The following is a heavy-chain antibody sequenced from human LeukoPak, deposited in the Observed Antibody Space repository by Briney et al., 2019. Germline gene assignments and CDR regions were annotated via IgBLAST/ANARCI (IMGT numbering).Heavy chain of an antibody. CDR1: GFTFSSYS. D-gene: IGHD4-17*01. CDR3: ARLAYGDVYSEFDY. Sequence: GGSLRLSCAASGFTFSSYSMNWVRQAPGKGLEWVSYISSSSSTIYYADSVKGRFTISRDNAKNSLYLQMNSLRAEDTAVYYCARLAYGDVYSEFDYWGQGTLVTVSS. V-gene: IGHV3-48*01. CDR2: ISSSSSTI. J-gene: IGHJ4*02.